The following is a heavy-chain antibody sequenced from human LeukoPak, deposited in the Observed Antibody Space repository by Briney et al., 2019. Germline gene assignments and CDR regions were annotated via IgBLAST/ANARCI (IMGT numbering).Heavy chain of an antibody. V-gene: IGHV5-51*01. D-gene: IGHD2-2*01. CDR2: IYPGDSDT. Sequence: GESLKISCKGSGYSFTSYWIGWVRQMPGKGLEWMGIIYPGDSDTRYSPSFQGQVTISADKSISTAYLQWSSLKASDTAMYYCARLGGDQLLRGDWFDPWGQGTLVTVSS. CDR3: ARLGGDQLLRGDWFDP. J-gene: IGHJ5*02. CDR1: GYSFTSYW.